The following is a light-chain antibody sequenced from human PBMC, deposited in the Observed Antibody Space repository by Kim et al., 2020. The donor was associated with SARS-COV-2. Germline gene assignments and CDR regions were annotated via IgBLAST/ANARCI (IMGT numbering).Light chain of an antibody. CDR3: QQYNTGLIT. V-gene: IGKV3D-15*01. Sequence: VSPGERATLSCRANQSGSTNLASYQQQPGQAPRLLIYGASTRATGIPARFSGSGSGTEFTLTISSMQSEDFAVYYCQQYNTGLITFGQGTRLEIK. CDR1: QSGSTN. J-gene: IGKJ5*01. CDR2: GAS.